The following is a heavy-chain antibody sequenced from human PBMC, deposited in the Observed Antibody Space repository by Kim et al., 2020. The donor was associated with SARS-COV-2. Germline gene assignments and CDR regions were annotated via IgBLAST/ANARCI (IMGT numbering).Heavy chain of an antibody. D-gene: IGHD3-22*01. Sequence: SETLSLTCTVSDGSVSSYYWSWIRQPPGKGLEWVGYIYNRGSTNYNPSLKSRVTISIDTSKNQFSLTLSSVTAADTAVYYCARYRGSNGYYWFDYWGQGTLVTVSS. V-gene: IGHV4-59*02. J-gene: IGHJ4*02. CDR1: DGSVSSYY. CDR3: ARYRGSNGYYWFDY. CDR2: IYNRGST.